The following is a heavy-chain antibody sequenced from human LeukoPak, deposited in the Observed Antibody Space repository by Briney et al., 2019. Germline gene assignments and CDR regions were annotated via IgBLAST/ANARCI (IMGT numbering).Heavy chain of an antibody. D-gene: IGHD1-26*01. CDR1: GYTFADYF. Sequence: ASVKVSCKTSGYTFADYFIHWVRQAPGQGLEYMGRINANSGGTEYQQKFQGRVTMTRDMSISTAYVEVNWLISDDTAIYYCARDVSSTPNWEFDYWGQGTTVTVSS. J-gene: IGHJ4*02. CDR2: INANSGGT. V-gene: IGHV1-2*06. CDR3: ARDVSSTPNWEFDY.